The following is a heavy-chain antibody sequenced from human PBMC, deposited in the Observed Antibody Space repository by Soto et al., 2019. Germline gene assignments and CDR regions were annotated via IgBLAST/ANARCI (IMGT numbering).Heavy chain of an antibody. J-gene: IGHJ4*02. V-gene: IGHV3-53*01. D-gene: IGHD1-1*01. Sequence: GGSLRLSCVGSGFDVTTNCMRWVRQAPGKGLECVSIVCTGGATHYADSVKGRFTTSRDSSKNTVHLQMNNVRAEDTAVYYCVRDKRTISGIFPGYWGQGTQVTVSS. CDR2: VCTGGAT. CDR1: GFDVTTNC. CDR3: VRDKRTISGIFPGY.